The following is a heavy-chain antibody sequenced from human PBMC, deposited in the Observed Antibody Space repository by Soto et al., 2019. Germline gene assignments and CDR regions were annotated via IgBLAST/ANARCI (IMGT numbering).Heavy chain of an antibody. CDR2: IIPMFGTP. V-gene: IGHV1-69*01. Sequence: QVQLVQSGAEVKKPGSSVKVSCKASGGTLSRYAVSWVRQTPGQGLEWMGGIIPMFGTPNYAQKFQGRVTITADESTSTAYMELISLRSEDRAVYCCARETEYLAAFDIWGQGTMVTVSS. J-gene: IGHJ3*02. D-gene: IGHD2-2*02. CDR1: GGTLSRYA. CDR3: ARETEYLAAFDI.